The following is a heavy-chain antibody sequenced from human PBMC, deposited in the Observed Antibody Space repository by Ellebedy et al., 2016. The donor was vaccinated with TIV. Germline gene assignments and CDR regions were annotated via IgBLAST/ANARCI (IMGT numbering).Heavy chain of an antibody. CDR1: GFTFNIFD. D-gene: IGHD3-22*01. J-gene: IGHJ4*02. CDR3: AKGRGGGSDSSAPRYYFDY. CDR2: ISGSGGST. V-gene: IGHV3-23*01. Sequence: GESLKISCAASGFTFNIFDMHWVRQAPGKGLEWVSAISGSGGSTYYADSVKGRFTISRDNSKNTLYLQMNSLRAEDTAVYYCAKGRGGGSDSSAPRYYFDYWGLGTLVTVSS.